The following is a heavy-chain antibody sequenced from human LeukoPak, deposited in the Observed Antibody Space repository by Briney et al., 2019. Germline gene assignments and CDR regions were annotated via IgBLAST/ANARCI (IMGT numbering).Heavy chain of an antibody. J-gene: IGHJ4*02. CDR1: GFTFSNAW. CDR3: TTVWFGEPNAYFDY. CDR2: IKSKTDGGTT. D-gene: IGHD3-10*01. V-gene: IGHV3-15*01. Sequence: GGSLRLSCAASGFTFSNAWMSWVRQAPGKGLEWVGRIKSKTDGGTTDYAAPVKGRFTISRDDSKNTLYLQMNSLKTEDTAVYYCTTVWFGEPNAYFDYWGQGTLVTVSS.